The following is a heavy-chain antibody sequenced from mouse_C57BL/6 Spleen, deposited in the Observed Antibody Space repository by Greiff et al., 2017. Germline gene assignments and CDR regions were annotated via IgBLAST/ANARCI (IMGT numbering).Heavy chain of an antibody. J-gene: IGHJ1*03. D-gene: IGHD2-5*01. CDR2: ISSGSSTI. CDR3: ARSYSNYAYFDV. CDR1: GFTFSDYG. V-gene: IGHV5-17*01. Sequence: EVQLVESGGGLVKPGGSLKLSCAASGFTFSDYGMHWVRQAPEKGLEWVAYISSGSSTIYYADTVKGRFTISRDNAKNTLFLQMTSLRSEDTAMYYCARSYSNYAYFDVWGTGTTVTVSS.